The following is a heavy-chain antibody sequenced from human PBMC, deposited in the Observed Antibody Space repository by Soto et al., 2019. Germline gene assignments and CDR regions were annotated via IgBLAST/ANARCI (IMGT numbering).Heavy chain of an antibody. V-gene: IGHV3-21*01. J-gene: IGHJ6*02. Sequence: PGGSLRLSCAASGFTFSSYSMNWVRQAPGKGLEWVSSISSSSSYIYYADSVKGRFTISRDNAKNSLYLQMNSLRAEDTAVYYCARGKWYSSSSGYYYYGMDVWGQGTTVTVSS. CDR3: ARGKWYSSSSGYYYYGMDV. D-gene: IGHD6-6*01. CDR1: GFTFSSYS. CDR2: ISSSSSYI.